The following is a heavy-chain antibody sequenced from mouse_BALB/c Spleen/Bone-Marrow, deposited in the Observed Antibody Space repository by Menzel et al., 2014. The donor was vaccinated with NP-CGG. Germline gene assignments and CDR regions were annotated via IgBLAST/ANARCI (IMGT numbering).Heavy chain of an antibody. CDR3: AREVLRDYFDY. V-gene: IGHV5-12-1*01. CDR2: ISSGGGST. CDR1: GSAFSSYD. Sequence: EVQLQQSGGGLVKPGGSLKLSCAASGSAFSSYDMSWVRQTPEKRLEWVAYISSGGGSTYYPDTVKGRFTISRDNAKNTLYLQMSSLKSEDTAMYYCAREVLRDYFDYWGQGTTLTVSS. D-gene: IGHD1-1*01. J-gene: IGHJ2*01.